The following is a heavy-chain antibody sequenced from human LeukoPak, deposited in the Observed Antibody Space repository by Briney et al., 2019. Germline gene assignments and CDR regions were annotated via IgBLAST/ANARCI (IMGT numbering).Heavy chain of an antibody. V-gene: IGHV3-53*05. CDR3: YVGATDY. J-gene: IGHJ4*02. CDR1: GLSVSSDY. Sequence: GGSLRLSCAASGLSVSSDYMSWVRQAPGQGLEWVSVIYSDGSAYYRDSVKGRFTISRDNSKNTLYLQVNNLRAEDTAVYYCYVGATDYWGQGTLVTVSS. D-gene: IGHD1-26*01. CDR2: IYSDGSA.